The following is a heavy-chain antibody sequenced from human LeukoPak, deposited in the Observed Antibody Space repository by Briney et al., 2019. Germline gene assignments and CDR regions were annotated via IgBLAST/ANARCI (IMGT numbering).Heavy chain of an antibody. CDR1: GFTFSDYY. V-gene: IGHV3-11*04. CDR2: ISSSSITI. Sequence: GGSLRLSCAASGFTFSDYYMSWIRQAPGKGLEWVSYISSSSITIYYADSVKGRFTTSRDNAKNSLYLQMNSLRVDDTAMYYCARGQARGTFDPWGQGTLVTVSS. D-gene: IGHD1-1*01. CDR3: ARGQARGTFDP. J-gene: IGHJ5*02.